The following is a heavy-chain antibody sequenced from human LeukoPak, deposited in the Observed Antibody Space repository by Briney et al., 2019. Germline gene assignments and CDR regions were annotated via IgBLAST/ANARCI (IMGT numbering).Heavy chain of an antibody. D-gene: IGHD6-13*01. CDR2: ISSSSSTI. Sequence: PGGSLRLSCAASGFTFSSYNMIWVRQAPGKGLEWVSYISSSSSTIYYADSVKGRFTISRDNAKNSLYLQMYSLRAEDTAVYYCARGPKYISATGPYYFDYWGQGTLVTVSS. CDR1: GFTFSSYN. CDR3: ARGPKYISATGPYYFDY. V-gene: IGHV3-48*01. J-gene: IGHJ4*02.